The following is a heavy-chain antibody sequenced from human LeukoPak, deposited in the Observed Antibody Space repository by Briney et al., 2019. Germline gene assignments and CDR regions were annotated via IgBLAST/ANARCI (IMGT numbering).Heavy chain of an antibody. CDR1: GFTFSSYW. CDR2: INSDGSST. J-gene: IGHJ3*02. CDR3: ARNQKVRGLIMTDAFDI. D-gene: IGHD3-10*01. Sequence: PGGSLRLSCAAPGFTFSSYWMHWVRQAPGKGLVWVSRINSDGSSTRYADSVKGRFTISRDNAKNTLYLQMNSLRAEDTAVYYCARNQKVRGLIMTDAFDIWGQGTMVTVSS. V-gene: IGHV3-74*01.